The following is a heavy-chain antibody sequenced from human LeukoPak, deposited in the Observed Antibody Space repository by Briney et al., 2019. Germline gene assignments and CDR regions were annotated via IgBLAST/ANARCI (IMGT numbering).Heavy chain of an antibody. J-gene: IGHJ4*02. CDR2: IKHDESEK. CDR1: RFSFNSDW. CDR3: TRRLDD. V-gene: IGHV3-7*01. D-gene: IGHD3-16*01. Sequence: GSLRLSCAASRFSFNSDWMDWVRQAPGKGLEWVANIKHDESEKNYLDSVKGRFTISRDNAQNSLYLQMNGLRVEDTAVYYCTRRLDDWGQGTLVTVSS.